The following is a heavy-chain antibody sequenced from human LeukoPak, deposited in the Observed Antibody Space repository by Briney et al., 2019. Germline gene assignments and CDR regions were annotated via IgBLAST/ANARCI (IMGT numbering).Heavy chain of an antibody. D-gene: IGHD2-15*01. V-gene: IGHV3-9*01. Sequence: GGSLRLSCAASGFTFDDYAMHWVRQAPGKGLEWVSGISWNSGSIGYADSVKGRFTISRDNAKNSLYLQMNSLRAEDTALYYCAKDIGGGSFDYWGQGTLVTVSS. CDR2: ISWNSGSI. CDR3: AKDIGGGSFDY. CDR1: GFTFDDYA. J-gene: IGHJ4*02.